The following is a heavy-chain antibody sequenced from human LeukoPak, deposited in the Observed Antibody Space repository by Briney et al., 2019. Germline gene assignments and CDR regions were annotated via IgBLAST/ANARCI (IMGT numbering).Heavy chain of an antibody. CDR2: ISGSGGST. Sequence: GGSLRLSCAASGFTFSSYAMSWVRQAPGKGLEWVSAISGSGGSTYYADSVKGRFTISRDDAKNSLYLQMNTLRAEDTAVYYCARIDGPTVYTYYMDLWGKGTTVTVAS. CDR1: GFTFSSYA. CDR3: ARIDGPTVYTYYMDL. J-gene: IGHJ6*03. V-gene: IGHV3-23*01. D-gene: IGHD2/OR15-2a*01.